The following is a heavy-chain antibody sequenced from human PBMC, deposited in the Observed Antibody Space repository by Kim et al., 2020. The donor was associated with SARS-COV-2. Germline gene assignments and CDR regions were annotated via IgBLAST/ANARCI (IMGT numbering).Heavy chain of an antibody. D-gene: IGHD2-2*01. V-gene: IGHV3-23*01. Sequence: DSVKGRFTISRDNSKNTLSLQMNSLRAEDTAVYYCAKGTTSTTYSATNYWGQGTLVTVSS. CDR3: AKGTTSTTYSATNY. J-gene: IGHJ4*02.